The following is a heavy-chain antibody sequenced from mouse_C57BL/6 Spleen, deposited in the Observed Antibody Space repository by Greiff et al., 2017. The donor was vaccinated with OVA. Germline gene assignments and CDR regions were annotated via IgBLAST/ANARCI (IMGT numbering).Heavy chain of an antibody. D-gene: IGHD2-5*01. J-gene: IGHJ2*01. CDR1: GYTFTDYN. CDR2: INPNNGGT. Sequence: EVQLQQSGPELVKPGASVKMSCKASGYTFTDYNMHWVKQSHGKSLEWIGYINPNNGGTSYNQKFKGKATLTVNKSSSTAYMELRSLTSEDSAVYYCARTYDSNPYYFDYWGQGTTLTVSS. CDR3: ARTYDSNPYYFDY. V-gene: IGHV1-22*01.